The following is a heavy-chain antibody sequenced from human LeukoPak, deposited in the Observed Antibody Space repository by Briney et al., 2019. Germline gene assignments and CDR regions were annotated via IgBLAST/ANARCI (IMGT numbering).Heavy chain of an antibody. D-gene: IGHD6-13*01. J-gene: IGHJ4*02. V-gene: IGHV4-39*01. CDR1: GGSVSSGSYY. Sequence: SETLSLTCTVSGGSVSSGSYYWSWIRQPPGKGLEFIGSIYYSGSTYYNPSLKSRVTISVDTSKNQFSLKLSSVTVADTAVYYCARQRGSWYIDYWGQGTLVTVSS. CDR2: IYYSGST. CDR3: ARQRGSWYIDY.